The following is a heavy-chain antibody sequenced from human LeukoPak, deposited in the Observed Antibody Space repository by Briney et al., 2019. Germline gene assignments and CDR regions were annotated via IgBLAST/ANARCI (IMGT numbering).Heavy chain of an antibody. CDR1: GFTFSSYE. Sequence: TGGSLRLSCAASGFTFSSYEMNWVRQAPGKGLEWVSHISSSGSPMYYADSVKGRFTISRDNSKNTLYLQMNSLRAEDTAVYYCAKDYYYDSSGYSHLFDYWGQGTLVTVSS. V-gene: IGHV3-48*03. CDR2: ISSSGSPM. D-gene: IGHD3-22*01. J-gene: IGHJ4*02. CDR3: AKDYYYDSSGYSHLFDY.